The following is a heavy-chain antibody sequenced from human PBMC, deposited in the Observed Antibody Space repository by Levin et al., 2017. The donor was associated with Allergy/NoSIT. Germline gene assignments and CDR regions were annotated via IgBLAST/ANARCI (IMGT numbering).Heavy chain of an antibody. Sequence: GGSLRLSCAASGFTFSSYWMSWVRQAPGKGLEWVANIKQDGSEKYYVDSVKGRFTISRDNAKNSLYLQMNSLRAEDTAVYYCARDQTEYYYDSSGYYLWYYYGMDVWGQGTTVTVSS. J-gene: IGHJ6*02. V-gene: IGHV3-7*01. D-gene: IGHD3-22*01. CDR3: ARDQTEYYYDSSGYYLWYYYGMDV. CDR1: GFTFSSYW. CDR2: IKQDGSEK.